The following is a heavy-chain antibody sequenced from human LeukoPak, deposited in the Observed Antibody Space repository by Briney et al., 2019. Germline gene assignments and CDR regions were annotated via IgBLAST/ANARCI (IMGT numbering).Heavy chain of an antibody. Sequence: SETLSLTCTVSGGSISSGGYYWGWIRQPPGKGLEWIGSIYYSGSTYYNPSLKSRVTISVDTSKNQFSLKLSSVTAADTAVYYCARRTDYYDSSGYSVAFDIWGQGTMVTVSS. V-gene: IGHV4-39*01. J-gene: IGHJ3*02. D-gene: IGHD3-22*01. CDR1: GGSISSGGYY. CDR2: IYYSGST. CDR3: ARRTDYYDSSGYSVAFDI.